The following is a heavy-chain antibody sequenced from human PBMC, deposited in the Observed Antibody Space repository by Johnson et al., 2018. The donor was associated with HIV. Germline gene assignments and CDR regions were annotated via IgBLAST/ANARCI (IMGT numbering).Heavy chain of an antibody. CDR1: GFTVSSNY. Sequence: VQLVESGGGLVQPGGSLRLSCAASGFTVSSNYMSWVRQAPGKGLEWVSVIYSGGSTYYADSVKGRFTISRDNSKNTLYLQMNSLRAEDTAVYHCARERPGYGGHDAFDILGQGTMVTVSS. J-gene: IGHJ3*02. D-gene: IGHD4-23*01. CDR3: ARERPGYGGHDAFDI. V-gene: IGHV3-66*01. CDR2: IYSGGST.